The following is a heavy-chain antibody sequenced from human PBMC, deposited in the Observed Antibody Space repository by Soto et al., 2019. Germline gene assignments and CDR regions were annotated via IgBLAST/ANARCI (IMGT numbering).Heavy chain of an antibody. Sequence: EVQLLESGGGLVQPGGSLRLSCAASGFTFSSYAMSWVRQAPGKGLEWVSTFRGTGDGTYYADSVRGRFTVSRDNSKNTLYLQMNGLRGGDTAVYYCAKGPYPGAFDIWGQGTMVTVSS. V-gene: IGHV3-23*01. D-gene: IGHD3-10*01. CDR2: FRGTGDGT. CDR3: AKGPYPGAFDI. J-gene: IGHJ3*02. CDR1: GFTFSSYA.